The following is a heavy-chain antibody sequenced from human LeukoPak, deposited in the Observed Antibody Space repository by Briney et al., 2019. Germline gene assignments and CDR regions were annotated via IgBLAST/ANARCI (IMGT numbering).Heavy chain of an antibody. CDR2: ISLSGLT. V-gene: IGHV4-4*02. J-gene: IGHJ4*02. D-gene: IGHD2-8*01. Sequence: PSETLSLTCGVSGGSITSTNWWSWVRQPPGQGLEWIGEISLSGLTNYNPSLKSRVTMALDKSKNHLSLNPTSVTAADTAVYYCSRENGAFSPFGHWGQGTLVTVPS. CDR1: GGSITSTNW. CDR3: SRENGAFSPFGH.